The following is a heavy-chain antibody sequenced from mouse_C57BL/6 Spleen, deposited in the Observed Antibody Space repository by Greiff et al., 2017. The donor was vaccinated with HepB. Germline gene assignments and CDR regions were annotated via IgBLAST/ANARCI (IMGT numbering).Heavy chain of an antibody. CDR2: IYPGSGST. Sequence: QVQLQQSGAELVKPGASVKMSCKASGYTFTSYWITWVKQRPGQGLEWIGDIYPGSGSTNYNEKFKSKATLTVDTSSSTAYMQLSRLTSEDSAVYYCASAPFYYGSSYPYYFDYWGQGTTLTVSS. CDR3: ASAPFYYGSSYPYYFDY. J-gene: IGHJ2*01. CDR1: GYTFTSYW. D-gene: IGHD1-1*01. V-gene: IGHV1-55*01.